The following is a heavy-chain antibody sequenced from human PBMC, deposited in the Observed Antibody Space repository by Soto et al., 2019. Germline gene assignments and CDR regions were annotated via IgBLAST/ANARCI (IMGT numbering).Heavy chain of an antibody. J-gene: IGHJ4*02. CDR1: GFTFSIYA. D-gene: IGHD2-2*01. V-gene: IGHV3-23*01. CDR3: AKSPNFYCSSYHCYKYYFDY. Sequence: GGSLRLSCAASGFTFSIYAMSWVRQAPGKGLEWVSTIGGSGGDTTYADFVRGRFTVSRDNSRNTLYLQMNSLRTEDTAVYYCAKSPNFYCSSYHCYKYYFDYWGQGTLVTVSS. CDR2: IGGSGGDT.